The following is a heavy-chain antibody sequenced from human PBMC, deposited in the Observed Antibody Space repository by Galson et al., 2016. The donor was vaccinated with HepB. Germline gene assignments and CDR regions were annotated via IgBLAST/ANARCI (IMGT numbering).Heavy chain of an antibody. CDR3: STTRLSDN. CDR2: IKPDGSDA. V-gene: IGHV3-7*01. J-gene: IGHJ4*02. Sequence: SLRLSCAASGFTFKNYWMSWVRQAPGKGLEWVANIKPDGSDANYVDSVRGRFTTLRENAKHSLSPQMTVVRAEDPAVYYCSTTRLSDNWGQGTLVTVSS. D-gene: IGHD3-16*01. CDR1: GFTFKNYW.